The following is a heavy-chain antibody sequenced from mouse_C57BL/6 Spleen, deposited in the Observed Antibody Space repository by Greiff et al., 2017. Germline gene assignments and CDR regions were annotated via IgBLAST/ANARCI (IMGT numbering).Heavy chain of an antibody. D-gene: IGHD2-1*01. CDR2: ISSGGSYT. Sequence: EVKVVESGGDLVKPGGSLKLSCAASGFTFSSYGMSWVRQTPDKRLEWVATISSGGSYTYYPSSVKGRFTISRDNAKNTLYLQMSSLKSEDTAMYYCARQYYGNPLWDYGGQGTSVTVSS. CDR3: ARQYYGNPLWDY. CDR1: GFTFSSYG. J-gene: IGHJ4*01. V-gene: IGHV5-6*01.